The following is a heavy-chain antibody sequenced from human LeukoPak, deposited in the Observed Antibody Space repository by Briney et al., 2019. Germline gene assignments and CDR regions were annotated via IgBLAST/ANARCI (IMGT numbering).Heavy chain of an antibody. D-gene: IGHD3-16*01. CDR1: GFTFTDFA. Sequence: GGSLRLSCAASGFTFTDFAMNWVRQAPGKGPEWVSTISASGTITYYADSVKGRFTISRDNSKNTLYLQMNSLRAEDTAVYYCAKTDLLWGWGAMDVWGKGTTVTVSS. J-gene: IGHJ6*03. CDR2: ISASGTIT. CDR3: AKTDLLWGWGAMDV. V-gene: IGHV3-23*01.